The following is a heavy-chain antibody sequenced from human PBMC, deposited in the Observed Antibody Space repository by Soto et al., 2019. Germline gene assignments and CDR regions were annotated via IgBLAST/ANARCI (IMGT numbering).Heavy chain of an antibody. J-gene: IGHJ5*02. D-gene: IGHD6-13*01. V-gene: IGHV4-4*07. CDR2: IHSSGST. Sequence: PSETLSLTCTDSGGSISSYYWSWIRQPAGKGLEWIGHIHSSGSTNYNPSLKSRVTMSVDTSKNQFSLRLMSLTAADTAVYYCARDQGVAAAGITWFDPWGQGSLVTVSS. CDR1: GGSISSYY. CDR3: ARDQGVAAAGITWFDP.